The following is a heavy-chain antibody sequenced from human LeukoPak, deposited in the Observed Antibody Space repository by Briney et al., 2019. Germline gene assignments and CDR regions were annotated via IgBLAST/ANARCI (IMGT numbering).Heavy chain of an antibody. CDR3: ARDRMVGYCSGGSCYSGDYNYYGMDV. Sequence: ASVKVSCKASGYTFTSYGISWVRQAPGQGLEWMGWISAYNGNTNYAQKLQGRVTMTTDTSTSTAYMELRSLRSDDTAVYYCARDRMVGYCSGGSCYSGDYNYYGMDVWGQGTTVTVSS. V-gene: IGHV1-18*01. D-gene: IGHD2-15*01. J-gene: IGHJ6*02. CDR2: ISAYNGNT. CDR1: GYTFTSYG.